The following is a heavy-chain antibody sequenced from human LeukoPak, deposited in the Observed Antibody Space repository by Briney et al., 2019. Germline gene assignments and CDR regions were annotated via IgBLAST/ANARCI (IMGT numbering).Heavy chain of an antibody. V-gene: IGHV1-69*06. J-gene: IGHJ5*02. CDR2: IIPIFGTA. D-gene: IGHD3-9*01. CDR1: GGTFSSYA. Sequence: ASVKVSCKASGGTFSSYAISWVRQAPGQGLEWMGGIIPIFGTANYAQKFQGRVTITADKSTSTAYMELSSLRSEDTAVYYCASRSVLRYFDWSWFDPWGQGTLVIVSS. CDR3: ASRSVLRYFDWSWFDP.